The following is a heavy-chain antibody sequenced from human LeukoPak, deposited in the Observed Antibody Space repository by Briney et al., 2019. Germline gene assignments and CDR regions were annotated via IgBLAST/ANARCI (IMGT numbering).Heavy chain of an antibody. CDR2: IRDDGTSE. J-gene: IGHJ4*02. Sequence: VGSLRLSCVASGFTFRGYGMHWVRQSPGKGLEGVAFIRDDGTSEYYADSVKGRFTISRDNSRNTLYLQMNSLRTEDTAGYSCAKDVDYLGPGDWGQGTLVCVSA. V-gene: IGHV3-30*02. D-gene: IGHD2/OR15-2a*01. CDR1: GFTFRGYG. CDR3: AKDVDYLGPGD.